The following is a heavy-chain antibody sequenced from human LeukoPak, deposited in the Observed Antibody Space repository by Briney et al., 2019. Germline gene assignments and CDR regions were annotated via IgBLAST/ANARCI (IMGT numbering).Heavy chain of an antibody. D-gene: IGHD5-12*01. Sequence: SETLSLTCTVSGGSIRSYYWSWIRQPPGKGLEWIGYIYYSGSTNYNPSLKSRVTISVDTSKNQFSLKLSSVTAADTAVYYCARGDSGYGFYFDYWGQGTLVAVSS. CDR3: ARGDSGYGFYFDY. CDR2: IYYSGST. V-gene: IGHV4-59*01. J-gene: IGHJ4*02. CDR1: GGSIRSYY.